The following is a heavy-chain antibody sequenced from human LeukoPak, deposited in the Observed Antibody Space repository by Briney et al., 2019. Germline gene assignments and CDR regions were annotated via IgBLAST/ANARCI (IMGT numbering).Heavy chain of an antibody. V-gene: IGHV1-69*05. CDR2: IIPIFDTA. CDR1: GGTFSSSA. D-gene: IGHD4-17*01. CDR3: ARGSATVTTDYYMDV. J-gene: IGHJ6*03. Sequence: ASVKVSCKASGGTFSSSAISWVRQAPGQGLEWMGGIIPIFDTANYAQKFQGRGTITTDESTSTAYMELSIMRSEDTAVYFYARGSATVTTDYYMDVWGKGTTVTVSS.